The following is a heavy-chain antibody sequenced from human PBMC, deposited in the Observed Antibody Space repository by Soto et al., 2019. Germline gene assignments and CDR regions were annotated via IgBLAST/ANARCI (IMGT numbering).Heavy chain of an antibody. CDR3: AHEGFGSDNWFDA. V-gene: IGHV2-5*01. CDR1: GFSLTTTGLG. J-gene: IGHJ5*02. CDR2: IYWNDEK. Sequence: QITLKESGPTLVTPTQTLTLTCTFSGFSLTTTGLGVAWIRQPPGKALEWLALIYWNDEKRYRPSLRSRLTITKDTPKTQVVLTMPYMDPVDTATYYCAHEGFGSDNWFDAWGQGTLVIVSS. D-gene: IGHD3-10*01.